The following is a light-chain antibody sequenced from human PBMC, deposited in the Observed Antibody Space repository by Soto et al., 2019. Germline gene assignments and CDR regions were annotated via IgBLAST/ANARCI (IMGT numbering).Light chain of an antibody. CDR3: QQYYSTPRT. J-gene: IGKJ1*01. CDR2: WAS. Sequence: IVVTQAPASLAVSLGERATINCKSSQSVLYSSNNKNYLAWYQQKPGQPPKLLIYWASTREAGVTDRVSGSGSGADFTLTSSSLQAEDVAVYYCQQYYSTPRTFGQGTKVEIK. CDR1: QSVLYSSNNKNY. V-gene: IGKV4-1*01.